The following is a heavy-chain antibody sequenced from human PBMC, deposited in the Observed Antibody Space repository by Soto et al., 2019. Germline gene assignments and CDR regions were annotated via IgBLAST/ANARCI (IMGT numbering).Heavy chain of an antibody. D-gene: IGHD6-19*01. Sequence: ASVKVSCKASGYTFTSYGISWVRQAPGQGLEWMGWISAYNGNTNYAQKLQGRVTMTTDTSTSTAYMELRSLRSDDTAVYYCAKAWYSSGWNDAFDIWGQGTMVTVSS. J-gene: IGHJ3*02. V-gene: IGHV1-18*01. CDR2: ISAYNGNT. CDR1: GYTFTSYG. CDR3: AKAWYSSGWNDAFDI.